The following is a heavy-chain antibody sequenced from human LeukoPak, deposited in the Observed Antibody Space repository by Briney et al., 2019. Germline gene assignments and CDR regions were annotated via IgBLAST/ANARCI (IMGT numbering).Heavy chain of an antibody. D-gene: IGHD1-26*01. CDR3: ARGDSGSYYFDY. J-gene: IGHJ4*02. CDR1: GFTFSSYE. CDR2: ISSSGSTI. Sequence: GGSLRLSCAASGFTFSSYEMNWVRQAPGKGLEWVSYISSSGSTIYYADSVKGRFTISRDNAKNSLYLQMNSLRAEDTAVYYCARGDSGSYYFDYWGQGPWSPSPQ. V-gene: IGHV3-48*03.